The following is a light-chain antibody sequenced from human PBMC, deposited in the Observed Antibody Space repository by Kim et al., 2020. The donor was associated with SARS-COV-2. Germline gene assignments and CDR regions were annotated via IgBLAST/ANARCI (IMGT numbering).Light chain of an antibody. CDR1: NSGNKC. CDR3: QVWDRRSDRPSWV. J-gene: IGLJ3*02. CDR2: HDS. Sequence: GKTAGNTSGGNNSGNKCVHWYPRRSGQTPVLVIYHDSDRPTELPARFSGSISGYTATMTTSRVEGGDEAVYYCQVWDRRSDRPSWVFGGGTQLTVL. V-gene: IGLV3-21*04.